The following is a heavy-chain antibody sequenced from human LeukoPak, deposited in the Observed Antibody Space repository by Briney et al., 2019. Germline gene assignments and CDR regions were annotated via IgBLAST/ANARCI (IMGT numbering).Heavy chain of an antibody. Sequence: GGSLTLSCAASGFTFSSYGMSWVRQAAGEWLEWVSGISGSGGSTYYADSVKGRFTISRDNSKNTLYLEMNSLRADDTAVYYCAKDRGGSGSYYYSAFDIWGQGTMVTVSS. D-gene: IGHD3-10*01. CDR3: AKDRGGSGSYYYSAFDI. V-gene: IGHV3-23*01. CDR2: ISGSGGST. J-gene: IGHJ3*02. CDR1: GFTFSSYG.